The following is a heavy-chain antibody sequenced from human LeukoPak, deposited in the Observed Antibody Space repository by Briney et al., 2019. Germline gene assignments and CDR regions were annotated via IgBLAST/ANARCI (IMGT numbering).Heavy chain of an antibody. CDR1: GFTFSSYW. V-gene: IGHV3-7*01. CDR3: ARDEGIAAAGTPFDY. Sequence: PGGSLRLSCAASGFTFSSYWMSWVRQAPGKGLEWVANIKQDGSEKYYVDSVKGRFTISRDSAKNSLYLQMNSLRAEDTAVYYCARDEGIAAAGTPFDYWGQGTLVTVSS. D-gene: IGHD6-13*01. CDR2: IKQDGSEK. J-gene: IGHJ4*02.